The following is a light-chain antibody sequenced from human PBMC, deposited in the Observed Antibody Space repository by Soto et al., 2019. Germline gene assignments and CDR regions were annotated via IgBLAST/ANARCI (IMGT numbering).Light chain of an antibody. Sequence: QSVLTQPPSVSAAPGQKVTISCSGSSSNIGNNYVSWYQQLPGTAPKLLIYDNNKRPSVIPDRFSGSKSGTSATLGITGLQTGDEADYHCGTCDRSLSNVIFGGGIKLTVL. V-gene: IGLV1-51*01. CDR1: SSNIGNNY. CDR3: GTCDRSLSNVI. CDR2: DNN. J-gene: IGLJ2*01.